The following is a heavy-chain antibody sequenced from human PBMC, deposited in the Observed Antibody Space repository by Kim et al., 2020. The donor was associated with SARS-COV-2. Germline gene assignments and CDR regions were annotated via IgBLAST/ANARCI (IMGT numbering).Heavy chain of an antibody. CDR1: GGSISSGDYY. D-gene: IGHD2-2*02. CDR2: IYYSGST. CDR3: ARAQSYCSSTSCYTMGYGWNWFDP. Sequence: SETLSLTCTVSGGSISSGDYYWSWIRQPPGKGLEWIGYIYYSGSTYYNPSLKSRVTISVDTSKNQFSLKLSSVTAADTAVYYCARAQSYCSSTSCYTMGYGWNWFDPWGQGTLVTVSS. V-gene: IGHV4-30-4*01. J-gene: IGHJ5*02.